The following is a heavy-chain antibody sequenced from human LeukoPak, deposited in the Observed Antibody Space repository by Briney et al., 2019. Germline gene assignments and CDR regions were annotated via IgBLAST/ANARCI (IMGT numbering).Heavy chain of an antibody. J-gene: IGHJ4*02. CDR2: IYSGGFT. D-gene: IGHD1-1*01. CDR3: AKTGNPATGDY. Sequence: GGSLRLSCAASGFTVSSNYMSWVRQAPGKGLEWVSVIYSGGFTYYSDSVKGRFTISRDNSKNTLYLQMNSLRAEDTAVYYCAKTGNPATGDYWGQGTLVTVSS. V-gene: IGHV3-53*01. CDR1: GFTVSSNY.